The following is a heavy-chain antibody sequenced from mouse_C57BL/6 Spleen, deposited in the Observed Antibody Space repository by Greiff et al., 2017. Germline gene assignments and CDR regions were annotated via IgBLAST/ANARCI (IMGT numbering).Heavy chain of an antibody. V-gene: IGHV1-82*01. CDR3: ARGVSTAMDY. CDR2: IYPGDGDT. J-gene: IGHJ4*01. Sequence: VQLQQSGPELVKPGASVKISCKASGYAFSSSWMNWVKQRPGKGLEWIGRIYPGDGDTNYNGKFKGKATLTADKSSSQAYMKLSSLTSEGSAVYFCARGVSTAMDYWGQGTSVTVSS. D-gene: IGHD2-3*01. CDR1: GYAFSSSW.